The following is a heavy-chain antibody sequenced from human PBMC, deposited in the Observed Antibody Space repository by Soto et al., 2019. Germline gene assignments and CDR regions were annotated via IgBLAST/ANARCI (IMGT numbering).Heavy chain of an antibody. CDR3: AKSDRYYYYDSSGYYSYFAY. CDR2: ISYDGSNK. V-gene: IGHV3-30*18. CDR1: GFTFSSYG. Sequence: GGSLRLSCAASGFTFSSYGMHWVRQAPGKGLEWVAVISYDGSNKYYADPVKGRFTISRDNSKNTLYLQMNSLRAEDTAVYYCAKSDRYYYYDSSGYYSYFAYWGQGTLVTVSS. D-gene: IGHD3-22*01. J-gene: IGHJ4*02.